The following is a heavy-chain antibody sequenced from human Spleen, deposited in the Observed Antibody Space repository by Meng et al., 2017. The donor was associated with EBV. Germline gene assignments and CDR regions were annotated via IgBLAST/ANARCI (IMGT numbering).Heavy chain of an antibody. J-gene: IGHJ5*02. D-gene: IGHD6-19*01. Sequence: QLQLVQSGAEVKKPXSSMKVSCKASGGTFSSYTFSWVRQAPGQGLEWMAGISPIFGTTKYAQKFQDRVTISADKSTTTVYMELSSLRSEDTAVYYCASLSEYSSGSTSWGQGTLVTVSS. CDR2: ISPIFGTT. V-gene: IGHV1-69*06. CDR3: ASLSEYSSGSTS. CDR1: GGTFSSYT.